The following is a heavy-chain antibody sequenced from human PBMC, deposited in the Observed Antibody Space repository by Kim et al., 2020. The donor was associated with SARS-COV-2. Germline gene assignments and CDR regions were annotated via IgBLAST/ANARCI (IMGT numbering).Heavy chain of an antibody. CDR3: TRASYSSSWYSSGWYTYYYYGMDV. CDR2: IRRKAYGGTT. V-gene: IGHV3-49*04. Sequence: GGSLRLSCTASGFTFGDYAMSWVRQAPGKGLEWVGFIRRKAYGGTTEYAASVKGRFTISRDDSKSIAYLQMNSLKTEDTAVYYCTRASYSSSWYSSGWYTYYYYGMDVWGQGTTVTVSS. CDR1: GFTFGDYA. D-gene: IGHD6-19*01. J-gene: IGHJ6*02.